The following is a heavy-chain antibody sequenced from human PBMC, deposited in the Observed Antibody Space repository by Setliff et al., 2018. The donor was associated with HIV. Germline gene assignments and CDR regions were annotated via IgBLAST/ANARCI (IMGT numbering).Heavy chain of an antibody. CDR3: ASRVYYYDSSGYLREEGFDP. D-gene: IGHD3-22*01. CDR2: ISPTGNT. V-gene: IGHV4-4*09. J-gene: IGHJ5*02. CDR1: GASISSYY. Sequence: PSETLSLTCSVSGASISSYYWSWIRQPPGKGLEWIGYISPTGNTNYNPSLKSRVTISTDTSKNQFSLNVTSVTAADTAVYYCASRVYYYDSSGYLREEGFDPWGQGTLVTVSS.